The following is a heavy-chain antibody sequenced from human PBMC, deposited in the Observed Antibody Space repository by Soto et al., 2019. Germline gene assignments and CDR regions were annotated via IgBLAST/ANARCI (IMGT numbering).Heavy chain of an antibody. CDR3: ARGRLCSRTNCYVDIMDI. CDR1: GYTFVNYG. V-gene: IGHV1-18*01. D-gene: IGHD2-2*01. J-gene: IGHJ6*02. Sequence: ASVKVSCKASGYTFVNYGISWVRQAPGQGLEWMGWTTAYNGNSNYAQKFQNRVTMTTDSSTSTVYMELRSLRSDDTAVYYCARGRLCSRTNCYVDIMDIWG. CDR2: TTAYNGNS.